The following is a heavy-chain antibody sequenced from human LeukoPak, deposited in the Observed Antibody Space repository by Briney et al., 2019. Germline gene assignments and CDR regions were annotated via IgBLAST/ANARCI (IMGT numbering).Heavy chain of an antibody. CDR1: AFTFSSYS. CDR3: ATRAVAAPY. D-gene: IGHD6-19*01. Sequence: PGGSLRLSCAASAFTFSSYSMDWVRQAPGKGLEWVSLIYSGGNTQYADSVKGRFIIFRDSSKNTLYLQMNSLRVEDTAVYYCATRAVAAPYWGQGTLVTVSS. V-gene: IGHV3-66*01. CDR2: IYSGGNT. J-gene: IGHJ4*02.